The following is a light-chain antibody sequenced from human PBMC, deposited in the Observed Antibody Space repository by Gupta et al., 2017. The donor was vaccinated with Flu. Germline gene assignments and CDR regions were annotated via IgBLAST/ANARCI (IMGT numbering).Light chain of an antibody. V-gene: IGKV3-15*01. CDR2: GAS. CDR1: QRIARN. Sequence: EAVMTQSPATLSVPPGERVTLSCRASQRIARNLAWYQQKPGQAPRLLIHGASTRATGIPARFSGSGSGTDFTLTISSLRSEDSAVYYCQQYNDWQSFGQGTRLEI. J-gene: IGKJ2*03. CDR3: QQYNDWQS.